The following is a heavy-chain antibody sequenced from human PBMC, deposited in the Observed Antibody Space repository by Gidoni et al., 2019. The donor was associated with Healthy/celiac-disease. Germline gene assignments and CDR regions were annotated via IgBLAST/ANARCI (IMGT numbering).Heavy chain of an antibody. CDR1: GFTFDDYA. CDR2: ISWNSGSI. Sequence: EVQLVVSGGGLVQPGRSLRLSCAASGFTFDDYAMHWVRQAPGKGLEWVSGISWNSGSIGYADSVKGRFTISRDNAKNSLYLQMNSLRAEDTALYYCARMTTAFDYWGQGTLVTVSS. J-gene: IGHJ4*02. V-gene: IGHV3-9*01. CDR3: ARMTTAFDY. D-gene: IGHD4-4*01.